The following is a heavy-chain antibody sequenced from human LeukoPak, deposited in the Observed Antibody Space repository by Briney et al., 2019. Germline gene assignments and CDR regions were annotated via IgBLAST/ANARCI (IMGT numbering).Heavy chain of an antibody. V-gene: IGHV1-18*01. CDR3: ARDRPNMITFGGVIVSGPYYFDY. CDR1: CYTITSYG. J-gene: IGHJ4*02. CDR2: ISTYNGNT. Sequence: ASVKVSCKAACYTITSYGISWVRQAPGQGLEWMGWISTYNGNTNYAQKLQGRVTMTTDTSTSTAYMELRSLRSDDTAVYYCARDRPNMITFGGVIVSGPYYFDYWGQGTLVTVSS. D-gene: IGHD3-16*02.